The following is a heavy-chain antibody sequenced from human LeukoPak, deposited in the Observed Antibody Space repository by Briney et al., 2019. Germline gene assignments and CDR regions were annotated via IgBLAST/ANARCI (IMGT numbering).Heavy chain of an antibody. Sequence: XSVKVSCKASGYTFTSYDINWVRQATGQGLEWMGWMNPNSGNTGYAQKFQGRVTMTRNTSISTAYMELSSLRSEDTAVYYCARAGRITIFGVVIIRYYFDYWGQGTLVTVSS. CDR3: ARAGRITIFGVVIIRYYFDY. CDR2: MNPNSGNT. CDR1: GYTFTSYD. D-gene: IGHD3-3*01. V-gene: IGHV1-8*01. J-gene: IGHJ4*02.